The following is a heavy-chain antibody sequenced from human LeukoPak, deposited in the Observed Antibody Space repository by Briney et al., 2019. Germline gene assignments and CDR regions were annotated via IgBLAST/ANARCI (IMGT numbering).Heavy chain of an antibody. V-gene: IGHV3-7*01. J-gene: IGHJ6*03. D-gene: IGHD6-25*01. CDR3: ARSGVPYYYDYMDV. CDR1: GFTLSSYW. Sequence: GSLRLSCAASGFTLSSYWMSWVRQAPGKGLEWVANIKQDGSEKYYVDSVKGRFTIFRDNAKNSLYLQMNSLRAEDAAVYYCARSGVPYYYDYMDVWGKGTTVTVSS. CDR2: IKQDGSEK.